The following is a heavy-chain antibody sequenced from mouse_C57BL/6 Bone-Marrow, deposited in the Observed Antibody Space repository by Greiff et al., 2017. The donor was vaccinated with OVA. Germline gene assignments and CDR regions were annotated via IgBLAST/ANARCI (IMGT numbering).Heavy chain of an antibody. J-gene: IGHJ3*01. CDR3: AIGYDVRFAY. V-gene: IGHV7-1*01. CDR2: SRNKANDYTT. CDR1: GFTFSDFY. D-gene: IGHD2-2*01. Sequence: EVKLVESGGGLVQSGRSLRLSCATSGFTFSDFYMEWVRQAPGKGLEWIAASRNKANDYTTEYSASVKGRFIVSRDTSQSILYLQMNALRAEDTAIYYCAIGYDVRFAYWGQGTLVTVSA.